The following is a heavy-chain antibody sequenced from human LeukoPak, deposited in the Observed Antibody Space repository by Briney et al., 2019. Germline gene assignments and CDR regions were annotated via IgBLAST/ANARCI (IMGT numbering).Heavy chain of an antibody. Sequence: ASVKVSCKASGYTFTGYYMHWVRQAPGQGLEWMGWINPNSGGTNYAQKFQGRVTMTRDTSISTAYMELSRLRSDDTAVYYCARVRYNWNYLSSNFDYWGQGTLVTVSS. D-gene: IGHD1-7*01. CDR1: GYTFTGYY. CDR3: ARVRYNWNYLSSNFDY. CDR2: INPNSGGT. V-gene: IGHV1-2*02. J-gene: IGHJ4*02.